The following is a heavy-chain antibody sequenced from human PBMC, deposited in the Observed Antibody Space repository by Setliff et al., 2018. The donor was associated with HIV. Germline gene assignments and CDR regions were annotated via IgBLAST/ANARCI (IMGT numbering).Heavy chain of an antibody. D-gene: IGHD5-12*01. J-gene: IGHJ4*02. CDR3: ARDRPYSGYPD. CDR1: GGSITSHY. CDR2: ISYTGSP. Sequence: KPSETLSLTCSVSGGSITSHYWTWIRQPPGKGLEWIGVISYTGSPHYNPSLKSRVTMSLDTSKNQFSLKLSSVTAADTAVYYCARDRPYSGYPDWGQGTLVTVSS. V-gene: IGHV4-59*11.